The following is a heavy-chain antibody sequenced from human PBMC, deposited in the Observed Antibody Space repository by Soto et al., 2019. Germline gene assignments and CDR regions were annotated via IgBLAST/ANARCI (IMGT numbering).Heavy chain of an antibody. CDR3: AKGGIVGATSFDY. CDR1: GFTFSNYP. CDR2: VSGSGDST. D-gene: IGHD1-26*01. V-gene: IGHV3-23*01. J-gene: IGHJ4*02. Sequence: GGSLRLCSVACGFTFSNYPMSWVRQAPGKGLESVSAVSGSGDSTCYADSVKGRFTIYRDSSKNTLYLQMSSLRVEDTAVYYCAKGGIVGATSFDYWGQGALVTVTS.